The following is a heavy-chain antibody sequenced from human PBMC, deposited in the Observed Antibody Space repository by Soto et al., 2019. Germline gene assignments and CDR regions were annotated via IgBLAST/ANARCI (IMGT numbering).Heavy chain of an antibody. Sequence: GESLKISCKGSGYSFTSYWIGWVRQMPGKGLEWMGIIYPGDSDTRYSPSFQGQVTISADKSISTAYLQWSSLKASDTAMYYCARHCSSTSCYSPPGDYYYYYGMDVWGQGTTVTFSS. CDR1: GYSFTSYW. CDR3: ARHCSSTSCYSPPGDYYYYYGMDV. CDR2: IYPGDSDT. V-gene: IGHV5-51*01. J-gene: IGHJ6*02. D-gene: IGHD2-2*01.